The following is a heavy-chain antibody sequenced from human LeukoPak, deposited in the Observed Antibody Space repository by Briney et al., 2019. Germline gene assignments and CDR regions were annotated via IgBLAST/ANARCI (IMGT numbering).Heavy chain of an antibody. V-gene: IGHV3-30*04. Sequence: PGRPLRLSCAASGFTFSSYAMHWVRQAPGRGLEWVAVISYDGTNKYYADSVKGRFTISRDNSKNTLYLQMKSLRAEDTAVYYCARGRAVAGTFVHYYYYMDVWGKGTTVTISS. CDR3: ARGRAVAGTFVHYYYYMDV. J-gene: IGHJ6*03. CDR2: ISYDGTNK. D-gene: IGHD6-19*01. CDR1: GFTFSSYA.